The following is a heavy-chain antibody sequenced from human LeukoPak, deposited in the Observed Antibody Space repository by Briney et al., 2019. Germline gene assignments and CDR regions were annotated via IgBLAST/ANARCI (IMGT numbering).Heavy chain of an antibody. V-gene: IGHV3-30-3*01. D-gene: IGHD5-18*01. CDR2: ISYDGSNK. J-gene: IGHJ4*02. CDR1: GFTFSSYA. CDR3: AREGLPVSQLGYSYGYLFDY. Sequence: GGSLRLSCAASGFTFSSYAMHWVRQAPGKGLEWVAVISYDGSNKYYADSVKGRFTISRDNSKDTLYLQMNSLRAEDTAVYYCAREGLPVSQLGYSYGYLFDYWGQGTLVTVSS.